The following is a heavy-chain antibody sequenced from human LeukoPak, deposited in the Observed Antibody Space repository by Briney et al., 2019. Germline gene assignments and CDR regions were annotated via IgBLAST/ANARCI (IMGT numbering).Heavy chain of an antibody. CDR1: GFIFSNYG. V-gene: IGHV3-33*01. CDR3: ARGLRNTDTFDI. Sequence: PGGSLRLSCAASGFIFSNYGMHWIRQAPDKGLEWVAVIWYDGSNKYYADSVKGRFTISRDNSKNTVYLQMNSLRAEDTAVYYCARGLRNTDTFDIWGQGTMVTVSS. CDR2: IWYDGSNK. J-gene: IGHJ3*02.